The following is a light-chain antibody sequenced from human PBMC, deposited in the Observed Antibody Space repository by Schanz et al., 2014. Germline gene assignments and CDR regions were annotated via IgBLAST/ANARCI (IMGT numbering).Light chain of an antibody. CDR2: EVT. V-gene: IGLV2-8*01. CDR3: SSYAGSFYV. Sequence: QSALTQPPSASGSPGQSVTISCTGTSSDVGGYNYVSWYQQKPGKAPKLIIYEVTKRPSGVPDRFSGSKSGNTASLTVSGLQAEDEADYYCSSYAGSFYVFGTGTKVTVL. CDR1: SSDVGGYNY. J-gene: IGLJ1*01.